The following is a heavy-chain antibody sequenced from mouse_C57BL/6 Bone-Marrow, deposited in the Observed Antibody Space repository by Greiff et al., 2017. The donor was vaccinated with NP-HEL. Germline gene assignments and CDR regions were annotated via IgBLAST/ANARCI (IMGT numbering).Heavy chain of an antibody. CDR3: ARAFTTVVADWYFDV. V-gene: IGHV3-1*01. CDR2: ISYSGST. J-gene: IGHJ1*03. CDR1: GYSITSGYD. Sequence: EVKLVESGPGMVKPSQSLSLTCTVTGYSITSGYDWHWIRHFPGNKLEWMGYISYSGSTNYNPSLKSRISITHDTSKNHFFLKLNSVTTEDTATYYCARAFTTVVADWYFDVWGTGTTVTVSS. D-gene: IGHD1-1*01.